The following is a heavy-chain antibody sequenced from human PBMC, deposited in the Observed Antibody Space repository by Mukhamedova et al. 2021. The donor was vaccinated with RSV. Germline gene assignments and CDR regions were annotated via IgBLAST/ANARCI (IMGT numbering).Heavy chain of an antibody. V-gene: IGHV4-38-2*01. D-gene: IGHD3-10*01. Sequence: GWIGSIYHSGSTYYNPSLKSRVTISVDTSKNQFSLKLSSVTAADTAVYYCARTSVRVRVGGYEHFDYWGQGTLVTVSS. CDR2: IYHSGST. CDR3: ARTSVRVRVGGYEHFDY. J-gene: IGHJ4*02.